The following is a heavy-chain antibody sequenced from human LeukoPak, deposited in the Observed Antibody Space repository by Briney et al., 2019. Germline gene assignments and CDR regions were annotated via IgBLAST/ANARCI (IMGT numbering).Heavy chain of an antibody. J-gene: IGHJ4*02. CDR2: IYPGDSDT. V-gene: IGHV5-51*01. CDR3: ARPFYSSGSYYFDY. Sequence: GESLKISCKGSGYSFTSYWIGWVRQMPGKGLEWMGVIYPGDSDTKYSPSLQGQVTISADKSISTAYLQWSSLKASDTAMYYCARPFYSSGSYYFDYWGQGTLVTVSS. CDR1: GYSFTSYW. D-gene: IGHD3-10*01.